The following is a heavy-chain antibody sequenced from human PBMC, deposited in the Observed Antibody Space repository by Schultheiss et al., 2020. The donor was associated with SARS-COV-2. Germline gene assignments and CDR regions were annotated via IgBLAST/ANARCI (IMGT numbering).Heavy chain of an antibody. CDR3: AKLVVPAAIRGGYFDY. J-gene: IGHJ4*02. V-gene: IGHV3-7*03. CDR2: IKQDGSEK. D-gene: IGHD2-2*02. CDR1: GFTFSSYW. Sequence: GGSLRLSCAASGFTFSSYWMSWVRQAPGKGLEWVANIKQDGSEKYYVDSVKGRFTISRDNAKNSLYLQMNSLRAEDTAVYYCAKLVVPAAIRGGYFDYWGQGTLVTGSS.